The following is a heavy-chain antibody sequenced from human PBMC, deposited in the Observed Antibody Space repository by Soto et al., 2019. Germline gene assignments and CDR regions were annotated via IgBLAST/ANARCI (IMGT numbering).Heavy chain of an antibody. D-gene: IGHD6-6*01. CDR3: ARECSSSSGNNWFDP. V-gene: IGHV3-48*03. CDR1: GFTFSSYE. CDR2: ISSSGSTI. Sequence: EVQLVESGGGLVQPGGSLRLSCAASGFTFSSYEMNWVRQAPGKGLEGVSYISSSGSTIYYADSVKGRFTISRDNAKNSLYLQMNSLRAEDTAVYYCARECSSSSGNNWFDPWGQGTLVTVSS. J-gene: IGHJ5*02.